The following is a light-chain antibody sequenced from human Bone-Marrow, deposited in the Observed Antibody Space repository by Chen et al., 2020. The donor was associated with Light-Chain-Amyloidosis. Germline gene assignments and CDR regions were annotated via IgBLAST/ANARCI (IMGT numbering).Light chain of an antibody. J-gene: IGLJ3*02. CDR1: NIGSTS. Sequence: SYVLTQPSSVSVAPGQTATIACGGNNIGSTSVHWYQQTPGQAPLLVVYDYSDRPSGIPERLSGSNSGNTATLTISMVEAGDEADYYCQVWDRSSDRPVFGGGTKLTVL. CDR2: DYS. CDR3: QVWDRSSDRPV. V-gene: IGLV3-21*02.